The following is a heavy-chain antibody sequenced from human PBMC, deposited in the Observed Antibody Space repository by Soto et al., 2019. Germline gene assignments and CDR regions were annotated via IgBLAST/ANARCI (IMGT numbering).Heavy chain of an antibody. J-gene: IGHJ4*02. CDR1: GFTVSSIY. CDR3: ARDRRKGLQSSYYFDY. V-gene: IGHV3-66*01. CDR2: IYSGGST. Sequence: PGGSLRLSCTVSGFTVSSIYMSWVRQAPGKGLEWISVIYSGGSTYYADSVKGRFTISKDNSKNTVSLQMNSLRAEDTAVYYCARDRRKGLQSSYYFDYWGQGALVTVSS. D-gene: IGHD5-12*01.